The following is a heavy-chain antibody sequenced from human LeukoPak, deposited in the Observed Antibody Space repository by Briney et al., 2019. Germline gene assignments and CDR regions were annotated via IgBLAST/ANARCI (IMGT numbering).Heavy chain of an antibody. CDR3: ARDVSTTRPDWYFDL. Sequence: SETLSLTCAVSGGSISSGGYSWSWIRQPPGKGLEWIGYIYHSGSTYYNPSLKSRVTISVDTSKNQFSLKLSSVTAADTAVYYCARDVSTTRPDWYFDLWGRGTLVTVSS. D-gene: IGHD1-1*01. J-gene: IGHJ2*01. V-gene: IGHV4-30-2*01. CDR1: GGSISSGGYS. CDR2: IYHSGST.